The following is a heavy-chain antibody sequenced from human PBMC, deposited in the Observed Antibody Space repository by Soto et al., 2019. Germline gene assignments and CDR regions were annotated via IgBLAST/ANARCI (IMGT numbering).Heavy chain of an antibody. CDR3: ARDGAGDFWCCYPLYYFVY. J-gene: IGHJ4*01. V-gene: IGHV1-46*01. Sequence: ASVKVSCKASGYTFTSYYMHWVRQAPGQGLEWMGIINPSGGSTSYAQKFKGRVTMTRATSTSTVYMELSSLRSEDTAVYYCARDGAGDFWCCYPLYYFVYCGHGTLVTVSS. D-gene: IGHD3-3*01. CDR1: GYTFTSYY. CDR2: INPSGGST.